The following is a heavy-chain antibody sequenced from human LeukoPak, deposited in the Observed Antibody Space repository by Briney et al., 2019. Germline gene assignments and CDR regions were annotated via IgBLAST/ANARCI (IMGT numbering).Heavy chain of an antibody. V-gene: IGHV3-9*03. CDR2: ISWNSGSI. D-gene: IGHD2-21*01. Sequence: GRSLRLSCAASGFTFDDYAMHWVRLAPGKGLEWVSGISWNSGSIGYADSVKGRFTISRDNAKNSLYLQMNSLRAEDMALYYCAKGSWYCGGDCSITDWGQGTLVTVSS. J-gene: IGHJ4*02. CDR1: GFTFDDYA. CDR3: AKGSWYCGGDCSITD.